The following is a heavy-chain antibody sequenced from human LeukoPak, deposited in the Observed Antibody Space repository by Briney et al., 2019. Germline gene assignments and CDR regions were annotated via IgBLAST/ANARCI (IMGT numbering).Heavy chain of an antibody. J-gene: IGHJ3*02. Sequence: GESLKISCKGSGYSFTSYWIGWVRQMPGKGLEWMGIIYPGDSDTRYSPSFQGQVTISADKSISTAYLQWSSLKASDTAMYYCARQGREYQLLRDAFDIWGQGTMVTVSS. D-gene: IGHD2-2*01. CDR2: IYPGDSDT. CDR3: ARQGREYQLLRDAFDI. CDR1: GYSFTSYW. V-gene: IGHV5-51*01.